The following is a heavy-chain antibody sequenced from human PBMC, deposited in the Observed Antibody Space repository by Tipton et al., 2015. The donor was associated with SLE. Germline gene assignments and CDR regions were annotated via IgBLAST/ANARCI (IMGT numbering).Heavy chain of an antibody. D-gene: IGHD3-22*01. CDR3: ARYDYDSSGYQIFEY. CDR1: GGSINVGFYY. J-gene: IGHJ4*02. CDR2: IYYSGST. V-gene: IGHV4-39*07. Sequence: TLSLTCSVSGGSINVGFYYWGWIRQPPGKGLEWIGSIYYSGSTYYNPSLKSRVTISVDTSKTHFSLKLSSVTAADTAVYYCARYDYDSSGYQIFEYWGQGTPVTVSS.